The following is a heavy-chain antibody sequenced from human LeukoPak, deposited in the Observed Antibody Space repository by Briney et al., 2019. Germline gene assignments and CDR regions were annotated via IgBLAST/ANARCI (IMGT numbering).Heavy chain of an antibody. CDR1: GFTFSSYW. D-gene: IGHD3-22*01. V-gene: IGHV3-74*01. J-gene: IGHJ1*01. CDR3: AKEEGYYYDSGGYYVEYFQH. CDR2: INSDGSST. Sequence: GGSLRLSCAASGFTFSSYWMHWVRQAPGKGLVWVSRINSDGSSTTYADSVKGRFTISRDNAKNTLYLQMNSLRAEDTAVYYCAKEEGYYYDSGGYYVEYFQHWGQGTLVTVSS.